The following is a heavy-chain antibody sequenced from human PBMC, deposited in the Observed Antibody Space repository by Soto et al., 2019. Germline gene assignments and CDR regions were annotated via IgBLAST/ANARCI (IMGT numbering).Heavy chain of an antibody. D-gene: IGHD2-2*01. CDR2: ISAYNGNT. CDR1: GYTFTSYG. Sequence: GASVKGSCKASGYTFTSYGSSWVRQAPGQGLEWMGWISAYNGNTNYSQKLQGRVTITTDTSTSTAYMELRSLRSDDTAVYYCARDHSGYCSSIPWCMLYDGHWFDPWGQGTLVTVSS. V-gene: IGHV1-18*04. CDR3: ARDHSGYCSSIPWCMLYDGHWFDP. J-gene: IGHJ5*02.